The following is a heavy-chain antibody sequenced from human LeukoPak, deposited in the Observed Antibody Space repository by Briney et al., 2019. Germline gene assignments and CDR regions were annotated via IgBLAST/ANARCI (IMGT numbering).Heavy chain of an antibody. CDR1: GFTFSDYY. CDR3: ARGLPYYDFWSGYFDY. J-gene: IGHJ4*02. V-gene: IGHV3-11*01. CDR2: ISSSGSTI. D-gene: IGHD3-3*01. Sequence: GGSLRRSCAASGFTFSDYYMSWIRQAPGKGLEWVSYISSSGSTIYYADSVKGRFTISRDNAKNSLYLQMSSLRAEDTAVYYCARGLPYYDFWSGYFDYWGQGTLVTVSS.